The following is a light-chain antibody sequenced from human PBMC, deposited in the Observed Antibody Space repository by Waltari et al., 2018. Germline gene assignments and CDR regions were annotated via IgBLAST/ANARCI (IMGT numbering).Light chain of an antibody. CDR3: AAWDDSLNGRVV. V-gene: IGLV1-44*01. CDR1: SSNIGRNT. Sequence: QSVLTQPPSASGTPGQRVTISCSGSSSNIGRNTVNWYQQLPGTAPKLLMYGNNQRPAGVPDRFSGSKSGTSASLAISGLQSEDEADYYCAAWDDSLNGRVVFGGGTKLTVL. J-gene: IGLJ2*01. CDR2: GNN.